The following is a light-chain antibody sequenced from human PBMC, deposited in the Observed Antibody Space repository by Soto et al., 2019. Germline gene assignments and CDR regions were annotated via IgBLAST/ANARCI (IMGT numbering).Light chain of an antibody. Sequence: EIVLTQSPGTLSLSPGERAIFSCRASQSINPYLAWFVQKPGQAPRLLIYDASTRATDIPARFSGSGSGTDFTLTISSLEPEDFAVYYCQQRRNWPLTFGGGTKVEIK. CDR1: QSINPY. V-gene: IGKV3-11*01. CDR3: QQRRNWPLT. CDR2: DAS. J-gene: IGKJ4*01.